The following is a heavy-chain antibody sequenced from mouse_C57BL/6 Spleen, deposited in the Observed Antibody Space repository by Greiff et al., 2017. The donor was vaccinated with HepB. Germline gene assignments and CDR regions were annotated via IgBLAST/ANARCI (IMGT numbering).Heavy chain of an antibody. Sequence: SGAELVKPGASVKLSCKASGYTFTEYTIHWVKQRSGQGLEWIGWFYPGSGSIKYNEKFKDKATLTADKSSSTVYMELSRLTSEDSAVYVCARHETHYYGSSYDAMDYWGQGTSVTVSS. CDR3: ARHETHYYGSSYDAMDY. D-gene: IGHD1-1*01. V-gene: IGHV1-62-2*01. CDR1: GYTFTEYT. J-gene: IGHJ4*01. CDR2: FYPGSGSI.